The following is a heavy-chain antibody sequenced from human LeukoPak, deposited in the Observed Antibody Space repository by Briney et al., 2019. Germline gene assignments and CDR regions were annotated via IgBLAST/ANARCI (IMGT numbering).Heavy chain of an antibody. V-gene: IGHV3-30*04. J-gene: IGHJ4*02. CDR3: ARWKSLKGTFDY. D-gene: IGHD1-7*01. Sequence: PRRLLRRSCAASGFTFSNYAMNWVRQAPGKGLEWVAVISYDGNKKYYADSVKGRFTISRDNSKNTLYLQMNSLRAEDTAVYYCARWKSLKGTFDYWGQGTLVTVSS. CDR2: ISYDGNKK. CDR1: GFTFSNYA.